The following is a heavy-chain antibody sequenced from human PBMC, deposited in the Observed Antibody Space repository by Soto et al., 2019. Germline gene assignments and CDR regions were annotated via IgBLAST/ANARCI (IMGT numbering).Heavy chain of an antibody. V-gene: IGHV3-23*01. CDR1: GFSVRSYV. D-gene: IGHD6-13*01. Sequence: PGGSLRLSCAASGFSVRSYVMSWVRQAPGKGLEWVSGISGGGGTTYYADSVKGRFTISRDNSKNTLYLQMRSLRAEDAALYYCAKESSSSSLSPIAQFDYWGQGTLVTVSS. CDR2: ISGGGGTT. J-gene: IGHJ4*02. CDR3: AKESSSSSLSPIAQFDY.